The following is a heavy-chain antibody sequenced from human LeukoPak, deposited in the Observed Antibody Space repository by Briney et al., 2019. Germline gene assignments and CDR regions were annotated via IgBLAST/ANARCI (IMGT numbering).Heavy chain of an antibody. V-gene: IGHV3-21*01. Sequence: GGSLRLSCAASGFTFDSYSMNWVRQAPGKGLEWVSSVSTISNYMHYADSVKGRFTISRDNAKNSLYLQMNSLRVDDTAVYYCARTYQLLSAPLDVWGKGTTVGVSS. CDR2: VSTISNYM. D-gene: IGHD3-16*02. CDR3: ARTYQLLSAPLDV. J-gene: IGHJ6*04. CDR1: GFTFDSYS.